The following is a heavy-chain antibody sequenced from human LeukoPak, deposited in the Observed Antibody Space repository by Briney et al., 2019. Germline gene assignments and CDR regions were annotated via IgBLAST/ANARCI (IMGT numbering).Heavy chain of an antibody. J-gene: IGHJ5*02. V-gene: IGHV3-30*03. CDR2: ISYDGSNN. CDR3: ARDQYRSGWYH. Sequence: GGSLRLSCAGSGYTFSNYGIHWVRQAPGRGLEWVAVISYDGSNNYYADSVKGRFTISRDNSKNTVYLQMNSLRAEDTAVYYCARDQYRSGWYHWGQGTLVTVSS. CDR1: GYTFSNYG. D-gene: IGHD6-19*01.